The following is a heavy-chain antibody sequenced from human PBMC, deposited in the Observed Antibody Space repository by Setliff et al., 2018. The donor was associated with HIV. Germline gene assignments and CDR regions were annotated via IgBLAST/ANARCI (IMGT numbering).Heavy chain of an antibody. CDR3: AGGSGYDKGAYHYYYGMDV. D-gene: IGHD5-12*01. CDR1: GFPFSSYE. J-gene: IGHJ6*02. CDR2: ISSSGSTI. Sequence: PGGSLRLSCAASGFPFSSYEMNWVRQAPGKGLEWVSYISSSGSTIYYADSVKGRFTIARDNTKNSLYLQMNSLRAEDTAVYYCAGGSGYDKGAYHYYYGMDVWGQGTTVTVSS. V-gene: IGHV3-48*03.